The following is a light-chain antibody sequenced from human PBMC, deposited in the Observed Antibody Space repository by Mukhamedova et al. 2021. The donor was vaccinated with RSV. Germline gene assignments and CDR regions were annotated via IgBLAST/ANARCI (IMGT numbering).Light chain of an antibody. V-gene: IGLV2-8*01. CDR1: SSDVGGYDY. CDR3: SSYAGINNLI. J-gene: IGLJ2*01. Sequence: VTISCTGTSSDVGGYDYVSWYQQHPGKAPKLMIFGVYRRPSGVPDRFSGSKSGNTASLTVSGLQAEDEGDYYCSSYAGINNLIFG. CDR2: GVY.